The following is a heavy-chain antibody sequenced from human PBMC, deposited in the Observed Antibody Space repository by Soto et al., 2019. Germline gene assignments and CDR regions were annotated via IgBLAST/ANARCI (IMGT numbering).Heavy chain of an antibody. CDR2: ISSSGSTI. D-gene: IGHD4-17*01. Sequence: GGSLRLSCAASGFTFSDYYMSWIRQAPGKGLKWVSYISSSGSTIYYADTVKGRFTISRDNAKNSLYLQMNSLRAEDTAVYYCSRDRRDPSHYGALYYYYYYMDVWGKGTTVTVSS. V-gene: IGHV3-11*01. CDR1: GFTFSDYY. CDR3: SRDRRDPSHYGALYYYYYYMDV. J-gene: IGHJ6*03.